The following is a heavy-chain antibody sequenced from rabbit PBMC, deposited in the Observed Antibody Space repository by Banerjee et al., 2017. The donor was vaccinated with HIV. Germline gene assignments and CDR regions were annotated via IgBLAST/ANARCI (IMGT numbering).Heavy chain of an antibody. V-gene: IGHV1S45*01. J-gene: IGHJ4*01. CDR3: ARHYTINGGWGAVL. Sequence: QEQLVESGGGLVQPEGSLTLTCTASGFSFSSGYDMCWVRQVPGKGLEWIACIYAGSYGITYYATWAKGRFTISKTSSTTVTLQMTSLTAADTATYFCARHYTINGGWGAVLWGPGTLVTVS. CDR2: IYAGSYGIT. CDR1: GFSFSSGYD. D-gene: IGHD4-1*01.